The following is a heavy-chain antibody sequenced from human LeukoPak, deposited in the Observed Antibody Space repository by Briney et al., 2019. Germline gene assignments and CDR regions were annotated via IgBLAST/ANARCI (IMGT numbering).Heavy chain of an antibody. CDR3: ASLTGIAVAPY. D-gene: IGHD6-19*01. V-gene: IGHV1-69*13. CDR2: IIPIFGTA. J-gene: IGHJ4*02. Sequence: SVKVSCKASGGTFSSYAISWVRQAPRQGLEWMGGIIPIFGTANYAQKFQGRVTITADESTSTAYMELSSLRSEDTAVYYCASLTGIAVAPYWGQGTLVTVSS. CDR1: GGTFSSYA.